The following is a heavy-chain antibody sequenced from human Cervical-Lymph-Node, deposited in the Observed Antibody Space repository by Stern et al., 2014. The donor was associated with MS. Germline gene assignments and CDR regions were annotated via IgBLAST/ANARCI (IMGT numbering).Heavy chain of an antibody. CDR3: ARDTAGTTDNGYDY. CDR2: IYYSGST. J-gene: IGHJ4*02. V-gene: IGHV4-31*03. D-gene: IGHD1-1*01. CDR1: RGSISSGGYY. Sequence: QVQLQESGPGLVKPSQTLSLTCTVSRGSISSGGYYWSWIRQHPGKGLEWIGYIYYSGSTYYNPSLKSRVTISVDTSKNQFSLKLSSVTAADTAVYYCARDTAGTTDNGYDYWGQGTLVTVSS.